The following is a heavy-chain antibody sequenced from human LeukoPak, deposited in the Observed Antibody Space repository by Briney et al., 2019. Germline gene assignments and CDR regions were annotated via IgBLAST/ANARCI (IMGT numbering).Heavy chain of an antibody. J-gene: IGHJ4*02. CDR3: ARDLVCTMNCKDS. CDR2: IIPNLGMA. V-gene: IGHV1-69*04. Sequence: SVKVSCKASGGTFSNDAISWVRQAPGQGLEWMGRIIPNLGMALYAQKFKGRVTITADKSPSTAYMELSSLTSEDTAVYFCARDLVCTMNCKDSWGQGTLVIVS. D-gene: IGHD2-2*01. CDR1: GGTFSNDA.